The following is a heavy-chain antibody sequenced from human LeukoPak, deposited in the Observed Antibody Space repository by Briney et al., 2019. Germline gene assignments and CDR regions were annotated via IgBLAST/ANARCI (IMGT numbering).Heavy chain of an antibody. Sequence: GGSLRLSCAASGFTFSSYSMNWVRQAPGKGLEWVSSISSSSSYIYYADSVKGRFTISRDNAKNSLYLQMNSLRAEDTAVYYCARAGPVEMALYYFDYWGQGTLVTVSS. CDR2: ISSSSSYI. CDR1: GFTFSSYS. V-gene: IGHV3-21*01. D-gene: IGHD5-24*01. J-gene: IGHJ4*02. CDR3: ARAGPVEMALYYFDY.